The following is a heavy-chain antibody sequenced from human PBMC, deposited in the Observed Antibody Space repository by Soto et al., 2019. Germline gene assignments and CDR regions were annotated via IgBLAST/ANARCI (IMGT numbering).Heavy chain of an antibody. J-gene: IGHJ4*02. CDR2: LNPYNGNT. CDR3: ARGMAPDYFDY. CDR1: GYTIINYG. Sequence: QVQLVQSGTEVKKRGASVKVSCKASGYTIINYGSRWVRQAPGQGLEWMGWLNPYNGNTNYAQKLQGRVTMTTDTSTNTAHMELRSLRSDDTAVYYCARGMAPDYFDYWGQGTLVTVSS. V-gene: IGHV1-18*01.